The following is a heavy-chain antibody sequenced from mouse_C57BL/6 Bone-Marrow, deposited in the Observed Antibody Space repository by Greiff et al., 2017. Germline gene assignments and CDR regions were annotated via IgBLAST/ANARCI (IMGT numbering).Heavy chain of an antibody. CDR3: ARGGSTVLATSWCGDV. J-gene: IGHJ1*03. Sequence: QVQLQQPGAELVRPGASVKLSCKASGYTFPGYYINWVKQRPGQGLEWIARIYPGSGNTYYNEKFKGKATLTVEKSSSTAYMQLSSLTSEDSAVYVGARGGSTVLATSWCGDVWGTGTTVTVSS. V-gene: IGHV1-76*01. CDR1: GYTFPGYY. D-gene: IGHD1-1*01. CDR2: IYPGSGNT.